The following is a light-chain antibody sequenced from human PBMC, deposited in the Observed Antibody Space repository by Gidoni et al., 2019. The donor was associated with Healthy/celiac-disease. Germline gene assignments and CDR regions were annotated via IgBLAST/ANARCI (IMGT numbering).Light chain of an antibody. Sequence: MEWTQSPGTLSLSPGEGATRSCRASQSVISSSGSSLAWLQQSPGQAPRLLIYDASRRASGIPDRFSGSGSGTDFTLTITRLEPEDFAVYYCQQYESSYTFGQGTKLEMK. V-gene: IGKV3-20*01. J-gene: IGKJ2*01. CDR3: QQYESSYT. CDR1: QSVISSSGSS. CDR2: DAS.